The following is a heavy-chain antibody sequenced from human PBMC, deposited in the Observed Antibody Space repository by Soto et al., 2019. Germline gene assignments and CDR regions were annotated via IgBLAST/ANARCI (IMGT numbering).Heavy chain of an antibody. V-gene: IGHV4-61*08. CDR3: ARTTGSRSLDV. CDR2: IYSSGST. Sequence: QVQLQESGPGLVKPSETLSLTATVSGASISNTGFYWSWIRQPPGKGLERIGYIYSSGSTTYNSSLKSRVTISLDTSKNQVSLNLTSVTAADTAMYYCARTTGSRSLDVWGHGTMVSVSS. J-gene: IGHJ3*01. CDR1: GASISNTGFY. D-gene: IGHD3-9*01.